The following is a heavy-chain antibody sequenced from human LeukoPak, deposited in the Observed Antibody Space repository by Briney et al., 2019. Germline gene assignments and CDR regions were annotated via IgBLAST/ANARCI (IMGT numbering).Heavy chain of an antibody. Sequence: TSETLSLTCTVSGGSISSGSYYWSWIRQPAGKGLEWIGRFYTSGSTNYNPSLKSRVTISVDTSKNQFSLKLSSVAAADTAVYYCARQHSGYSNPLGFDPWGQGTLVTVSS. V-gene: IGHV4-61*02. CDR3: ARQHSGYSNPLGFDP. D-gene: IGHD2-21*01. CDR2: FYTSGST. CDR1: GGSISSGSYY. J-gene: IGHJ5*02.